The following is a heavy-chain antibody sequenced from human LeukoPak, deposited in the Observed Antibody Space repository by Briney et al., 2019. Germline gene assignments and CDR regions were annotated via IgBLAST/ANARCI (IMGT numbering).Heavy chain of an antibody. CDR3: ADYGVSGVRNNFY. CDR1: GLAFSSYA. V-gene: IGHV3-23*01. J-gene: IGHJ4*02. D-gene: IGHD3-3*01. CDR2: ISVASNT. Sequence: GGSLRLSCAASGLAFSSYAMSWVRQAPGKGLEWVSTISVASNTFYADSVKGRFTVSRDNSRNTVYLQMTSLRADDTAVYYCADYGVSGVRNNFYWGQGTLVTVSS.